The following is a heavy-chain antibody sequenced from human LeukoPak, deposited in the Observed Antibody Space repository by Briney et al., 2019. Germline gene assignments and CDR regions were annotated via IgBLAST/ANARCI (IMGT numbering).Heavy chain of an antibody. V-gene: IGHV4-34*01. D-gene: IGHD3-10*01. CDR3: ARGRMGYYYGSGSYHIDY. J-gene: IGHJ4*02. Sequence: GSLRLSCAASGFTVSSNYMSWIRQPPGKGLEWIGEINHSGSTNYNPSLKSRVTISVDTSKNQFSLKLSSVTAADTAVYYCARGRMGYYYGSGSYHIDYWGQGTLVTVSS. CDR2: INHSGST. CDR1: GFTVSSNY.